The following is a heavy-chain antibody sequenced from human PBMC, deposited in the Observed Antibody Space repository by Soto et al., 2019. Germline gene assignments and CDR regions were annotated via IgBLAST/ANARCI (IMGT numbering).Heavy chain of an antibody. Sequence: SDTLSLTCSVSGGSISSAVWSWIRQPPGKELEWIGYISYSGSTTYNPSLKSRTTLSVDTSKNQFSLRVASVTAADTAVYYCARGHRAMEYYYYYGMDVWGQGTTVTVSS. J-gene: IGHJ6*02. D-gene: IGHD5-18*01. CDR1: GGSISSAV. CDR3: ARGHRAMEYYYYYGMDV. V-gene: IGHV4-59*01. CDR2: ISYSGST.